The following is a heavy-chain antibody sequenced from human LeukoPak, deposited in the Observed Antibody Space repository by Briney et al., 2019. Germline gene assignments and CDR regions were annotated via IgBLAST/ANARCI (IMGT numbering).Heavy chain of an antibody. V-gene: IGHV1-2*02. CDR2: INPNSGGT. D-gene: IGHD3-22*01. CDR1: GYIFTAYY. CDR3: ARDYYDSSGFGAFDI. Sequence: ASVKVSCKASGYIFTAYYMHWVRQAPGQGLEWMGWINPNSGGTNYAQKFQGRVTMTRDTSISTAYMELSRLRSDDTAVYYCARDYYDSSGFGAFDIWGQGTVVTVSS. J-gene: IGHJ3*02.